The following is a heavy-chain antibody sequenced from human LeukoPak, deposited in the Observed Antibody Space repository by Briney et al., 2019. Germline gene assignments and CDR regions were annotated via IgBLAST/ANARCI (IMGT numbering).Heavy chain of an antibody. CDR1: GFTFSSYA. Sequence: PGGSLRLSCAASGFTFSSYAMSWVRQAPGKGLEWIGEINHSGSTNYNPSLKSRVTISVDTSKNQFSLKLSSVTAADTAVYYCARRLYGGKTDYWGQGTLVTVSS. J-gene: IGHJ4*02. V-gene: IGHV4-34*01. CDR2: INHSGST. D-gene: IGHD4-23*01. CDR3: ARRLYGGKTDY.